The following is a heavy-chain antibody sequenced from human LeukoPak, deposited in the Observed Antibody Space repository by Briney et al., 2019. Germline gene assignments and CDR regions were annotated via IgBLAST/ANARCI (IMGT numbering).Heavy chain of an antibody. D-gene: IGHD2-2*01. CDR1: GFTFSSYW. Sequence: GGSLRLSCAASGFTFSSYWMSWVRQAPGKGLEWVANIKQDGSEKYYVDSVKGRFTISRDNAKNSLYLQMNSLRAKDTAVYYCARGGWGLVVPAAESVTRPTDVWGKGTTVTVSS. V-gene: IGHV3-7*01. J-gene: IGHJ6*04. CDR2: IKQDGSEK. CDR3: ARGGWGLVVPAAESVTRPTDV.